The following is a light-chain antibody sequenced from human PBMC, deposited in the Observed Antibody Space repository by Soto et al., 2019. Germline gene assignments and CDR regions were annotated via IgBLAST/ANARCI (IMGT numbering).Light chain of an antibody. CDR2: LNN. V-gene: IGLV1-44*01. CDR3: AAWDDSLNGRV. J-gene: IGLJ1*01. CDR1: NSNIGGNY. Sequence: QSVLTQPPSASGTPGQRVSISCSGTNSNIGGNYVYWYQHVPGKAPKLLISLNNQRPSGVPDRFSGSKSGTSASLAISGLQSDDEADYYCAAWDDSLNGRVFGTGTKLTVL.